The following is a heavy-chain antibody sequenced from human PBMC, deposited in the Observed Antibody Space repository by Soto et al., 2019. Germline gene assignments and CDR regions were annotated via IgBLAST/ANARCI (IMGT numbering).Heavy chain of an antibody. Sequence: QVQLQESGPGLVKPSQTLSLTCTVSGGSISSGDYYWSWIRQPPGKGLEWIGYIYYSGSTYYNPSLKSRVTISVDTSKNQCSLKLSSVTAADTAVYYCARVGGSGEDYFDYWGQGTLVTVSS. V-gene: IGHV4-30-4*01. CDR2: IYYSGST. CDR1: GGSISSGDYY. J-gene: IGHJ4*02. CDR3: ARVGGSGEDYFDY. D-gene: IGHD3-10*01.